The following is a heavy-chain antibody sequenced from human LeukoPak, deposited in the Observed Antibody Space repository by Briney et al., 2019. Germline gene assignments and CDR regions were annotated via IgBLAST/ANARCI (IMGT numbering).Heavy chain of an antibody. CDR3: ARGGPDLAREYFQY. Sequence: PSETLSLTCTVSGGSISTNYWNWIRRPAGKGLEWIGRIYVTGTTYYNPSLKSRLTMSVDASRNQFFLNLSSVTAADTAVYYCARGGPDLAREYFQYWGQGTLATVS. J-gene: IGHJ1*01. D-gene: IGHD5-12*01. CDR1: GGSISTNY. V-gene: IGHV4-4*07. CDR2: IYVTGTT.